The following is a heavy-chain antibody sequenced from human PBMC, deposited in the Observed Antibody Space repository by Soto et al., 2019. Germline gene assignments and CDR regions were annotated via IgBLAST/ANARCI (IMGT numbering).Heavy chain of an antibody. CDR3: ARDSGGGDYYYYCNMDV. D-gene: IGHD2-15*01. Sequence: GRSLRPSCAASGFTFSSYAMSWVRQAPGKGLEWVSSISASSSYIYYADSVKGRFTISRDNAKNSLYLQMDSLRAEDTAVYYCARDSGGGDYYYYCNMDVWGRGTTVTVSS. CDR2: ISASSSYI. V-gene: IGHV3-21*01. CDR1: GFTFSSYA. J-gene: IGHJ6*03.